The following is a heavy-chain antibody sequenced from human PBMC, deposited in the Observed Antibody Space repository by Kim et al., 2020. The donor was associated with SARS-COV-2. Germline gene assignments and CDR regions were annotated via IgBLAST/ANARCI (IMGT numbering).Heavy chain of an antibody. CDR1: GGSISSGGYY. J-gene: IGHJ4*02. D-gene: IGHD3-10*01. Sequence: SETLSLTCTVSGGSISSGGYYWSWIRQHPVKGLEWIGYIYYSGSTYYNPSLKSRITISVVTSKNQFSLKLSSVTAADTAVYYCARALVSWGVIIRHFDYWGQGTLVTVSS. CDR2: IYYSGST. CDR3: ARALVSWGVIIRHFDY. V-gene: IGHV4-31*03.